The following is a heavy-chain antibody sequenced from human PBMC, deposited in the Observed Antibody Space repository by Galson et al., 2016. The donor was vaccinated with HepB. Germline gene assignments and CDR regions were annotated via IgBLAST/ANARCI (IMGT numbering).Heavy chain of an antibody. CDR2: IDWDDER. J-gene: IGHJ6*02. Sequence: PALVKPTQTLTLTCSFSGFSLSTSRMCVSWIRQPPGKALEWLARIDWDDERKYRSSLKTRLTLSKDTSKNQVVLTLTNMEPVDTGTYYCARSVVPTGMDVWGQGTTVTVSS. CDR3: ARSVVPTGMDV. V-gene: IGHV2-70*11. CDR1: GFSLSTSRMC. D-gene: IGHD2-21*01.